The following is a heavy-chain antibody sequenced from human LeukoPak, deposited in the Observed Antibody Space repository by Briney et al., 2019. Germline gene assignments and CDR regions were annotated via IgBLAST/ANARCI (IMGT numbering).Heavy chain of an antibody. D-gene: IGHD3-10*01. CDR1: GFSVSAHY. V-gene: IGHV3-53*01. CDR2: LYTGGDT. J-gene: IGHJ4*02. CDR3: ARGPGSRGIFDY. Sequence: GGSLGLSCAVSGFSVSAHYMSWVRQAPGKGLECVSFLYTGGDTYYADSVKGRFTISRDNSKNTLYLQMNGLRAEDTAVYYCARGPGSRGIFDYWGQGTLVTVSS.